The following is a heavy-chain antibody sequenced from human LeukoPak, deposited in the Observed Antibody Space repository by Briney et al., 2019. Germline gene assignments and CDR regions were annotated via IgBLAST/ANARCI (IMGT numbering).Heavy chain of an antibody. V-gene: IGHV4-31*03. CDR2: IYYGGST. Sequence: PSQTLSLTCTVSGASISSGGYYWGWIRQHPGKGLEWIGYIYYGGSTYYNPSLKSRITISVDTSKNQFSLELTSVTAADTAVYYCARLTGTYYYYYMDVWGKGTTVTVSS. D-gene: IGHD1-7*01. CDR1: GASISSGGYY. J-gene: IGHJ6*03. CDR3: ARLTGTYYYYYMDV.